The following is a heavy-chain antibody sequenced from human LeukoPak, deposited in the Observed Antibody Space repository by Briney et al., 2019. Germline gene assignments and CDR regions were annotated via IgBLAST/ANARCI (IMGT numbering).Heavy chain of an antibody. D-gene: IGHD6-13*01. V-gene: IGHV4-39*01. Sequence: KPSETLSLTCTVSGGSISSSSYYWGWIRQPPGKGLEWIGSIYYSGSTYYNPSLKSRVTISVDTSKNQFSLKLSSVTAADTAVYYCARHGPPRAAAGFYFDYWGQGTLVTVSS. J-gene: IGHJ4*02. CDR3: ARHGPPRAAAGFYFDY. CDR2: IYYSGST. CDR1: GGSISSSSYY.